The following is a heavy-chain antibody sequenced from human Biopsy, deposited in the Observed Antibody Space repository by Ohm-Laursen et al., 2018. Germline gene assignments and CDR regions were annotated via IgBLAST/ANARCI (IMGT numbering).Heavy chain of an antibody. D-gene: IGHD2-15*01. Sequence: SETLSLTCSVSGGSIISYYWTWIRQPPGKGLECIGNIHHSGSTNYNPSLKSRLTISVDTSKNQFSLKLSSVTAADTAVYYCARMDCSGGSCHYYSYGMDVWGQGTTVTVSS. J-gene: IGHJ6*02. CDR1: GGSIISYY. CDR2: IHHSGST. CDR3: ARMDCSGGSCHYYSYGMDV. V-gene: IGHV4-4*09.